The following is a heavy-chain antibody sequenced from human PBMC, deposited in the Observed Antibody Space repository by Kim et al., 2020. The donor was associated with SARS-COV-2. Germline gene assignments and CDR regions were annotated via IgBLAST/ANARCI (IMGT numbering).Heavy chain of an antibody. J-gene: IGHJ3*02. CDR2: ISAYNGNT. D-gene: IGHD3-10*01. CDR3: ARGGWVLWFGEAAFDI. Sequence: ASVKVSCKASGYTFSSYGISWVRQAPGQGLEWMGWISAYNGNTNYAQNLQGRVTMTTDTSTSTAYMELRSLRFDDTAVYYCARGGWVLWFGEAAFDIWGQGTMVTVSS. CDR1: GYTFSSYG. V-gene: IGHV1-18*01.